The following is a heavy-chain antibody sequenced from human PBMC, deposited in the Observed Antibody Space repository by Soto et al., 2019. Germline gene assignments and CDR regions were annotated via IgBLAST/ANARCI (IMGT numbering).Heavy chain of an antibody. Sequence: EVQLVESGGGLVQPGGSLRISCAVSGFSITTYWMSWVRQAPGKGLQWVASIKQDGSEIYYLDSVRGRFTISRDSAENSLHLLMNSLSAEDPGVYFCARDVGFDYVNWGQGTLVTVSS. V-gene: IGHV3-7*01. D-gene: IGHD3-16*01. CDR2: IKQDGSEI. J-gene: IGHJ4*02. CDR3: ARDVGFDYVN. CDR1: GFSITTYW.